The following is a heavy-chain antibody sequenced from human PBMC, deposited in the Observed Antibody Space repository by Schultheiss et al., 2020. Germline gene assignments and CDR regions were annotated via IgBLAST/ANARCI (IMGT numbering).Heavy chain of an antibody. CDR3: AKLPAAAGIHHFDY. CDR2: FSGSGSST. V-gene: IGHV3-23*01. Sequence: GGSLRLSCAASGFTFSSYAMSWVRQAPGKGLEWVSAFSGSGSSTFYADSVRGRFTISRDISKDTLYLQMNSLTAEDTAVYYCAKLPAAAGIHHFDYWGQGTLVTAPQ. J-gene: IGHJ4*02. D-gene: IGHD6-13*01. CDR1: GFTFSSYA.